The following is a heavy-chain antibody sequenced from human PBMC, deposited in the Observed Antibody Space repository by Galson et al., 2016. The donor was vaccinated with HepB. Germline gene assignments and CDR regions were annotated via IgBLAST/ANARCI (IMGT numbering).Heavy chain of an antibody. D-gene: IGHD7-27*01. Sequence: SLRLSCAASGFTFSDYYMIWIRQAPGKGLDWVSYISGRGSTIYYADSVKGRFTISRDNAKNSLFLQMNSLRPEDTAVFYRARVWDYYHGMDVWGQGTTVTVSS. J-gene: IGHJ6*02. CDR2: ISGRGSTI. CDR3: ARVWDYYHGMDV. V-gene: IGHV3-11*01. CDR1: GFTFSDYY.